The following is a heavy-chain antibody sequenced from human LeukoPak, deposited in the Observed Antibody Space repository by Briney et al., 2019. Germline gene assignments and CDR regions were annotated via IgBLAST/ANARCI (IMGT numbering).Heavy chain of an antibody. J-gene: IGHJ4*02. Sequence: SVKVSCKASGGTFSSYTISWVRQAPGQGLEWMGRIIPILGIANYAQTFQGGVTITADKSTSTAYMELSSLRSEDTAVYYCARERAGSGSGSYKWGQGTLVTVSS. CDR1: GGTFSSYT. CDR3: ARERAGSGSGSYK. CDR2: IIPILGIA. V-gene: IGHV1-69*04. D-gene: IGHD3-10*01.